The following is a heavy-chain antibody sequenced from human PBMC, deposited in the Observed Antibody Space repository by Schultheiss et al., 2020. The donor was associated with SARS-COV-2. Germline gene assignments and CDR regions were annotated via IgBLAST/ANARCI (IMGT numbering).Heavy chain of an antibody. CDR2: ISYDGSNK. D-gene: IGHD1-1*01. J-gene: IGHJ4*02. CDR1: GFTFSSYA. Sequence: GGSLRLSFAASGFTFSSYAMHWVRQAPGKGLEWVAVISYDGSNKYYADSVKGRFTISRDNSKNTLYLQMNSLRAEDTAVYYCARGTTRFDYWGQGTLVTVSS. V-gene: IGHV3-30-3*01. CDR3: ARGTTRFDY.